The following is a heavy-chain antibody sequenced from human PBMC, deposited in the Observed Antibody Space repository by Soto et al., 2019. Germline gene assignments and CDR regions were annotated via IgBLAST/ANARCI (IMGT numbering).Heavy chain of an antibody. Sequence: GASVKVSCKASGYTFTSYGISWVRQAPGQGLEWMGWISAYNGSTNYAQKLQGRVTMTTDTSTSTAYMELRSLRSDDTAVYYCARDTTSDSSGWPNWFDPWGQGTLVTVSS. V-gene: IGHV1-18*01. CDR3: ARDTTSDSSGWPNWFDP. CDR2: ISAYNGST. D-gene: IGHD6-19*01. CDR1: GYTFTSYG. J-gene: IGHJ5*02.